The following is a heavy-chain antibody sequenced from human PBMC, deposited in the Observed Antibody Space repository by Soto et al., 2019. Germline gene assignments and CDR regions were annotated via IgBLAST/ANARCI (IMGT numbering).Heavy chain of an antibody. V-gene: IGHV3-11*01. CDR1: GFTFSDYY. D-gene: IGHD3-16*02. CDR3: ATAYDYIWGSYRTPNYYFDY. CDR2: ISSSGSTI. J-gene: IGHJ4*02. Sequence: GGSLRLSCAASGFTFSDYYMSWIRQAPGKGLEWVSYISSSGSTIYYADSVKGRFTISRDNAKNSLYLQMNSLRAEDTAVYYCATAYDYIWGSYRTPNYYFDYWGQGTLVTVSS.